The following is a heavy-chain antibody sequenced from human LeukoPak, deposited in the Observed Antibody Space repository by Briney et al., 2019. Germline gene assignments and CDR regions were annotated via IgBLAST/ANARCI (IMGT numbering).Heavy chain of an antibody. V-gene: IGHV3-21*01. CDR1: GDSITGYY. D-gene: IGHD5-12*01. CDR2: ISSSSSYI. CDR3: ARFKLSSGYDPFDY. J-gene: IGHJ4*02. Sequence: ETLSLTCTVSGDSITGYYWGWIRQPPGKGLEWVSSISSSSSYIYYADSVKGRFTISRDNAKNSLYLQMNSLRAEDTAVYYCARFKLSSGYDPFDYWGQGTLVTVSS.